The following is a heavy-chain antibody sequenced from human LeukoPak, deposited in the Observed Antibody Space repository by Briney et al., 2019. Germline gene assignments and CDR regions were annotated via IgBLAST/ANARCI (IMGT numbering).Heavy chain of an antibody. D-gene: IGHD1-26*01. Sequence: GGSLRLSCAASGFTFSSYAMSWVRQAPGKGLEWVSAITGSGGSTYYADSVKGRFTISRDNSKNTLYLQMNSLRAEDTAVYYCARGYLVGAARYWGQGTLVTVSS. CDR3: ARGYLVGAARY. CDR1: GFTFSSYA. J-gene: IGHJ4*02. CDR2: ITGSGGST. V-gene: IGHV3-23*01.